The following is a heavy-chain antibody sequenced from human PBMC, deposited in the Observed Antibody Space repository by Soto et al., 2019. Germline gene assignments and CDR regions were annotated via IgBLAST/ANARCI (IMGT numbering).Heavy chain of an antibody. V-gene: IGHV1-69*01. CDR2: IIPIFRTP. CDR1: GVTFSSFA. D-gene: IGHD1-1*01. CDR3: ARSTGSGFRTGTHRFNWFDN. Sequence: QVQLVQSGAEVKQPGSSVKVSCQASGVTFSSFAISWVRQAPGQGLEWMGGIIPIFRTPNYAQNFQGRVTITADESTSSVYMELSRLRSEDTAVYYCARSTGSGFRTGTHRFNWFDNWGQGTLVTVSS. J-gene: IGHJ5*02.